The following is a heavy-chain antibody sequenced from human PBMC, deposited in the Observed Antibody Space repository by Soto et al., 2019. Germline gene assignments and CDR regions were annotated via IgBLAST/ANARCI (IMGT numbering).Heavy chain of an antibody. D-gene: IGHD3-16*01. Sequence: ASVKVSWKDSGYTFTGCCLHWVRPAPGQGLEWMGWTNPSNGGTNYAQKFQSRVTMTRDTSLSGAYMELTTLRSDDTAVFYCAIEVGGGPQYSADSGGTRTLVTVSS. V-gene: IGHV1-2*02. CDR1: GYTFTGCC. CDR3: AIEVGGGPQYSADS. CDR2: TNPSNGGT. J-gene: IGHJ4*02.